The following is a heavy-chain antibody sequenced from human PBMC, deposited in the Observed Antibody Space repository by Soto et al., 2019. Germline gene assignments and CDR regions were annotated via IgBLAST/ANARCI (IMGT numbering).Heavy chain of an antibody. Sequence: SVKVSCKASGGTFSSYAISWVRQAPGQGLEWMGGIIPIFGTANYAQKFQGRVTITADESTSTAYMELSSLRSEDTAMYYCARDRIAAADDDSWFDPWGQGTLVTVSS. D-gene: IGHD6-13*01. J-gene: IGHJ5*02. V-gene: IGHV1-69*13. CDR3: ARDRIAAADDDSWFDP. CDR1: GGTFSSYA. CDR2: IIPIFGTA.